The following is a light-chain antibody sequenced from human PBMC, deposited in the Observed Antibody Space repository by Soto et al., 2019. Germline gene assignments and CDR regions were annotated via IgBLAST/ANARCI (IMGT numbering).Light chain of an antibody. CDR2: GAS. J-gene: IGKJ1*01. Sequence: EIMMTQSPATLSVSPGERVTLSCRASQSVSSNLAWYQQKPGQAPRLLVYGASTRATGVPDRFSGGGSGTDFTLTVTSLQSEDFAVYYCQQYNDWPPRTFGQGTKVDIK. CDR1: QSVSSN. V-gene: IGKV3-15*01. CDR3: QQYNDWPPRT.